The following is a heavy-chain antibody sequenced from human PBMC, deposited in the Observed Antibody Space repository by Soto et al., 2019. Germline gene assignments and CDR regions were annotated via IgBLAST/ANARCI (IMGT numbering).Heavy chain of an antibody. CDR3: ARGGWGYCSGGSCYGMDV. J-gene: IGHJ6*02. CDR1: GGSISSYY. CDR2: IYTSGST. Sequence: PSETLSLTCTVSGGSISSYYWSWIRQPAGKGLEWIGRIYTSGSTNYNPSPKSRVTMSVDTSKNQFSLKLSSVTAADTAVYYCARGGWGYCSGGSCYGMDVWGPGTTVTVSS. D-gene: IGHD2-15*01. V-gene: IGHV4-4*07.